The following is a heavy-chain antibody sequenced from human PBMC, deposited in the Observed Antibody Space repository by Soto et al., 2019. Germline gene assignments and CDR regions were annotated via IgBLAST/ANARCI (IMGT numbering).Heavy chain of an antibody. V-gene: IGHV3-23*01. CDR2: ISGSGGST. CDR3: ARAVLCRGCSCHGVWDY. CDR1: GFTFSSYA. Sequence: GGSLRLSCAASGFTFSSYAMSWVRQAPGKGLEWVSAISGSGGSTYYADSVKGRFTISRDNSKNTLYLQMNSLRAEDTAVYYCARAVLCRGCSCHGVWDYWGQGTLVTVSS. J-gene: IGHJ4*02. D-gene: IGHD2-15*01.